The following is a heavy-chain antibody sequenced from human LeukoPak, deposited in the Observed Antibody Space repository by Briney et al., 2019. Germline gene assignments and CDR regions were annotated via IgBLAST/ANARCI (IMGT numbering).Heavy chain of an antibody. CDR3: ARGRYNWIRDAFDI. V-gene: IGHV3-30*02. D-gene: IGHD1-20*01. Sequence: GGSLRLSCAASGFTFSRYSMNWVRQALGKGLEWVAFIRYDGSKKYYTDSVKGRFTISRDNSKNTLYLQMNSLRSEDTAVYYCARGRYNWIRDAFDIWGQGTMVTVSS. CDR1: GFTFSRYS. CDR2: IRYDGSKK. J-gene: IGHJ3*02.